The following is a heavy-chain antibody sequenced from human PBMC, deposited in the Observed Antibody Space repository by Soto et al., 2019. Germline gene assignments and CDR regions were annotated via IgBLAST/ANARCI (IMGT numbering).Heavy chain of an antibody. V-gene: IGHV3-33*01. CDR1: GFTFSSYG. J-gene: IGHJ6*02. CDR2: IWYDGSNK. CDR3: ARVPYYYDSSGSLYYYYGMDV. D-gene: IGHD3-22*01. Sequence: GGSLRLSCAASGFTFSSYGMHWVRQAPGKGLEWVAVIWYDGSNKYYADSVKGRFTISRDNSKNTLYLQMNSLRAEDTAVYYCARVPYYYDSSGSLYYYYGMDVWGQGTTVTVSS.